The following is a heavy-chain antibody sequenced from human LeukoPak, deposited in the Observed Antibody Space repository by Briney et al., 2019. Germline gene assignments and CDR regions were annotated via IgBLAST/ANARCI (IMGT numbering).Heavy chain of an antibody. CDR3: ARVRTAVTPYFDY. J-gene: IGHJ4*02. D-gene: IGHD4-23*01. CDR2: IYYSGST. Sequence: SETLSLTCTVSGGSISSYYWSWIRQPPGKGLEWIGYIYYSGSTNYNPSLKSRVTISVDTSKNRFSLKLSSVTAADTAVYYCARVRTAVTPYFDYWGQGTLVTVSS. V-gene: IGHV4-59*01. CDR1: GGSISSYY.